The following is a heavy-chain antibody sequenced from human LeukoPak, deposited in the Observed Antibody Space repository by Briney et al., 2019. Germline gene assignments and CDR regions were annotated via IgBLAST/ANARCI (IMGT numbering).Heavy chain of an antibody. D-gene: IGHD1-26*01. V-gene: IGHV3-9*01. J-gene: IGHJ4*02. CDR1: GFTFDDYD. CDR3: AKRGAEVGATVAPGDY. CDR2: ISWNSGSI. Sequence: GGSLRLSCAVSGFTFDDYDMHWVRQAPGKGLEWVSGISWNSGSIGYADSVKGRFTISGDNSKNTLYLQMNSLRAEDTAVYYCAKRGAEVGATVAPGDYWGQGTLVTVSS.